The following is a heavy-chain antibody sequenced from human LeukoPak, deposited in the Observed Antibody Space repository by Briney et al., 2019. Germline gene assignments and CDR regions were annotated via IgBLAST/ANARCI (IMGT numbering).Heavy chain of an antibody. CDR3: ARDRSYDILTGYRKNDAFDI. D-gene: IGHD3-9*01. V-gene: IGHV4-39*07. CDR1: GGSISSSSYY. Sequence: KASETLSLTCTVSGGSISSSSYYWGWIRQPPGKGLEWIGSIYYSGSTYYNPSLKSRVTISVDTSKNQFSLKLSSVTAADTAVYYCARDRSYDILTGYRKNDAFDIWGQGTMVTVSS. CDR2: IYYSGST. J-gene: IGHJ3*02.